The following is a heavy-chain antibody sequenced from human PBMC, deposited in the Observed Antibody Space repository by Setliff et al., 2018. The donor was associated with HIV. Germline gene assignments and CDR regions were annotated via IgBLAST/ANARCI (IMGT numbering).Heavy chain of an antibody. CDR1: GYSFTNND. Sequence: GASVKVSCKASGYSFTNNDSNWVRQATGQGLEWMGWMNPNSGHTGYAHKFQGRVTMTRDTSISTAYMELSSLTSEDTAVYYCAIDVIGGWLRLMPDFWGRGTLVTVSS. CDR3: AIDVIGGWLRLMPDF. D-gene: IGHD5-12*01. CDR2: MNPNSGHT. J-gene: IGHJ4*02. V-gene: IGHV1-8*02.